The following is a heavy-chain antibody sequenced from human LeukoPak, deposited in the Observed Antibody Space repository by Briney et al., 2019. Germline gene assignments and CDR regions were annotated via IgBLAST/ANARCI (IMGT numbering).Heavy chain of an antibody. CDR3: ARWGIVGAAHAFDI. D-gene: IGHD1-26*01. V-gene: IGHV4-31*03. CDR1: GDSVASATYY. Sequence: SQTLSLTCTVSGDSVASATYYWTWIRRHPGQGLEWIGCIYNRGTTYYNPSLKSRVTISVDTSKNQFSLKLSSVTAADTAVYCCARWGIVGAAHAFDIWGQGTMVTVSS. J-gene: IGHJ3*02. CDR2: IYNRGTT.